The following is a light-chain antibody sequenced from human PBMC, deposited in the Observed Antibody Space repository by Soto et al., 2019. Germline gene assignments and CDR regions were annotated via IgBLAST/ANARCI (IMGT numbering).Light chain of an antibody. CDR3: QQYGDWPLT. Sequence: EIVVTQSPATLSVSPGERATLSCRASQSVGNNFAWYQQKPGQAPRLLIFATSTRATGVPAMFSGSGSGTEFTLTISSLQSEDFAVYYCQQYGDWPLTFGGGAKVEIE. V-gene: IGKV3-15*01. J-gene: IGKJ4*01. CDR2: ATS. CDR1: QSVGNN.